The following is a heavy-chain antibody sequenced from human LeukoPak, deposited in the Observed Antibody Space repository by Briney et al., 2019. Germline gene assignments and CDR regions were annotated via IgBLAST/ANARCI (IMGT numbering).Heavy chain of an antibody. J-gene: IGHJ6*04. Sequence: GGSLRLSCAASGFTFSSYAMHWVRQAPGKGLEWVAVISYDGSNKYYADSVKGRFTISRDNSKNTLYLQMNSLRAEDTAVYYCAGHYYYGMDVWGKGTTVTVSS. CDR2: ISYDGSNK. CDR3: AGHYYYGMDV. V-gene: IGHV3-30*04. CDR1: GFTFSSYA.